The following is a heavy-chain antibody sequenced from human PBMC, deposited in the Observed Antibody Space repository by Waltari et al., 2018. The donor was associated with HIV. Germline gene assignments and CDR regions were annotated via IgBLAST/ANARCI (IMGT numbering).Heavy chain of an antibody. CDR3: ARESALKSDSSSL. J-gene: IGHJ6*04. D-gene: IGHD6-6*01. Sequence: QVQLQESGPGLVKPSETLTLTCGVSDYSISSGHFWGWFRQPPGKGLEWIGSFYHGGNTHYNPSLRRRVTISVDTSKNQFSLRVTSVTAADTAVYYCARESALKSDSSSLWGNGTTVTVSS. V-gene: IGHV4-38-2*02. CDR2: FYHGGNT. CDR1: DYSISSGHF.